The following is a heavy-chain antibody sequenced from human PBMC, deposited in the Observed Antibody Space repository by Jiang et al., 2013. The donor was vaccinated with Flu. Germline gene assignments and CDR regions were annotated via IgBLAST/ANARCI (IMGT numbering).Heavy chain of an antibody. Sequence: SGAEVKKPGASVKVSCKASEYTFTSYDINWVRQAPGQGLEWMGWMNPKSGNTAYAQKFRDRVTMTRNTSINTAFLELNSLRFDDTAVYYCARRNYGESVRWFDPWAREPWSPSP. V-gene: IGHV1-8*01. D-gene: IGHD4-17*01. J-gene: IGHJ5*02. CDR2: MNPKSGNT. CDR3: ARRNYGESVRWFDP. CDR1: EYTFTSYD.